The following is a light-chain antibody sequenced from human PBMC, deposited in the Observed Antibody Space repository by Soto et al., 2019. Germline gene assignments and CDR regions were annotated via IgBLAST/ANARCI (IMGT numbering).Light chain of an antibody. J-gene: IGKJ2*01. Sequence: EIVLTQSPGTLSLSPGERATLSCRASQSISASYLAWYQRKPGQAHRLLIYATSTRATGIPERFSGSGSGTDFTLTISGLEPQDFEVHYCHQYHNSPYTFGQGTKVDI. V-gene: IGKV3-20*01. CDR2: ATS. CDR1: QSISASY. CDR3: HQYHNSPYT.